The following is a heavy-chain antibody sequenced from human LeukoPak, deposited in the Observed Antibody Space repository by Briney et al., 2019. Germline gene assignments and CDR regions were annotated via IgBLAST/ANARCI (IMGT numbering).Heavy chain of an antibody. CDR3: ARDTHYYYYYMDV. V-gene: IGHV4-59*12. CDR1: GGSISSYY. Sequence: SETLSLTCTVSGGSISSYYWSWIRQPPGKGLEWIGYIYYSGSTNYNPSLTSRVTISVDTSKNQFSLKLSSVTAADTAVYYCARDTHYYYYYMDVWGKGTTVTVSS. CDR2: IYYSGST. J-gene: IGHJ6*03.